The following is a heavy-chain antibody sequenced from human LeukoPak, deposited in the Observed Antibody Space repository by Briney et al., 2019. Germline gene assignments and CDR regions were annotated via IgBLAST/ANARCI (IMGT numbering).Heavy chain of an antibody. D-gene: IGHD5-18*01. Sequence: SVKVSCKASGGTFISYAISWVRQAPGQGLEWMGGIILIFGTANYAQKFQGRVTTTADESTSTAYMELSSLRSEDTAVYYCARDRLSGYSYRDAFDIWGQGTMVTVSS. V-gene: IGHV1-69*13. CDR3: ARDRLSGYSYRDAFDI. J-gene: IGHJ3*02. CDR1: GGTFISYA. CDR2: IILIFGTA.